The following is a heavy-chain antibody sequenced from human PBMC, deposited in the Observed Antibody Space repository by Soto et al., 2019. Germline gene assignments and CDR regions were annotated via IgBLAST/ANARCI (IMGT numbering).Heavy chain of an antibody. V-gene: IGHV3-30*18. CDR2: ISYDGSNK. CDR3: AKDHRSGGYGY. Sequence: QVQLLESGGGVVQPGRSLRLSCAASGFTFSSYGMHWVRQAPGKGLEWVAVISYDGSNKYYADSVKGRFTISRDNSKNTLYLQMNSLRAEDTAVYYCAKDHRSGGYGYWGQGTLVNVSS. CDR1: GFTFSSYG. J-gene: IGHJ4*02. D-gene: IGHD1-26*01.